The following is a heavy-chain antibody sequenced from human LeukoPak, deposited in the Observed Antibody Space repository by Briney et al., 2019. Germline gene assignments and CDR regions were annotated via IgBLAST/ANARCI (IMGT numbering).Heavy chain of an antibody. CDR3: ARGLRHYYDSSGR. Sequence: SETLSLTCTVSGGSISSGGYYWSWIRQPPGKGLEWIGEINHSGSTNYNPSLKSRVTISVDTSKNQFSLKLSSVTAADTAVYYCARGLRHYYDSSGRWGQGTLVTVSS. CDR2: INHSGST. D-gene: IGHD3-22*01. CDR1: GGSISSGGYY. V-gene: IGHV4-39*07. J-gene: IGHJ4*02.